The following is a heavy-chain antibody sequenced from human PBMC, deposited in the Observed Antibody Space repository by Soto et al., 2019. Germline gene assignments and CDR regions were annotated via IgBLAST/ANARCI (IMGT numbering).Heavy chain of an antibody. Sequence: PSETLSLTCTVSGASISSGGYYWGWIRQHPGKGLEWIGFIYYIGTSYYNPSLESRITLSVDTSKNHFSLNLTSVTAADTAVYYCARGNSNFPHYYYYGMDVWGKGTTVTVSS. V-gene: IGHV4-31*03. CDR3: ARGNSNFPHYYYYGMDV. D-gene: IGHD4-4*01. J-gene: IGHJ6*04. CDR2: IYYIGTS. CDR1: GASISSGGYY.